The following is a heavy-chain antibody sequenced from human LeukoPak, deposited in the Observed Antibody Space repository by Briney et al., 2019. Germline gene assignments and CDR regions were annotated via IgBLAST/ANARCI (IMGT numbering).Heavy chain of an antibody. CDR3: AKDPYSSPYYGPGY. D-gene: IGHD6-19*01. J-gene: IGHJ4*02. Sequence: RTGGSLRLSCAASGFTFSSYGMSWVRQAPGKGLEWVSTINGSGDRKYYTDSVKGRFTISRVSSENTLYLQMNSLRADDTAVYYCAKDPYSSPYYGPGYLGQGTLVTVSS. CDR2: INGSGDRK. V-gene: IGHV3-23*01. CDR1: GFTFSSYG.